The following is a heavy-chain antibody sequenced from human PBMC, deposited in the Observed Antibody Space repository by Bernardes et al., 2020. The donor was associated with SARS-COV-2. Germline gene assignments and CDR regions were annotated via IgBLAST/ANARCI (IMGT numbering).Heavy chain of an antibody. CDR1: GFTLNNFG. CDR2: ISSEGSKE. CDR3: AKRKQIFHLSEWDVGMDV. Sequence: GGSLRLSCSASGFTLNNFGIHWVRQAPGKGLEWVSLISSEGSKEFYADFVRGRFTISRDNSKRAVYLQMNSLGPEDTAVYYCAKRKQIFHLSEWDVGMDVWGQGTTVTVS. D-gene: IGHD1-26*01. J-gene: IGHJ6*02. V-gene: IGHV3-30*18.